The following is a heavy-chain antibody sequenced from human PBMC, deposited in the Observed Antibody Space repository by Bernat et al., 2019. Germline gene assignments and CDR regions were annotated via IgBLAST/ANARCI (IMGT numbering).Heavy chain of an antibody. Sequence: QVQLVQSGAEVKKPGSSVKVSCKASGGTFSSYTISWVRQAPGQGLEWMGRIIPILGIANYAQKFQGRVTITADKSTSTAYMELSSLRSEDTAVYYCASMPYSSGWYYYYGMDVWGQGTT. D-gene: IGHD6-19*01. J-gene: IGHJ6*02. V-gene: IGHV1-69*02. CDR1: GGTFSSYT. CDR2: IIPILGIA. CDR3: ASMPYSSGWYYYYGMDV.